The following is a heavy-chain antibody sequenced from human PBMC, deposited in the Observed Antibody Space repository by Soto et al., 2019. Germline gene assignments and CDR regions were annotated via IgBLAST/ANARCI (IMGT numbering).Heavy chain of an antibody. J-gene: IGHJ1*01. Sequence: RASVXVSFKASLYNFIYNYIHWFRQAPGQGLDWIGWINPYSVDTKYGQTFQGRVTMTRDTYISSAYMELSRLTSDDTAVYFCARLMRLSGNITANGFGWLETWGQGTLVTVYS. CDR1: LYNFIYNY. CDR2: INPYSVDT. CDR3: ARLMRLSGNITANGFGWLET. V-gene: IGHV1-2*02. D-gene: IGHD6-25*01.